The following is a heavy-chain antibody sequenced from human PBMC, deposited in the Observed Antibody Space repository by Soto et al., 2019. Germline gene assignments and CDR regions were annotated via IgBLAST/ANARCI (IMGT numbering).Heavy chain of an antibody. D-gene: IGHD3-10*01. V-gene: IGHV4-34*01. Sequence: SDTLYLTCAVFGGSFSGYYWSWIRQPPGKGREWIGEINHSGSTNYNPSLKSRVTISVDTSKNQFSLKLSSVTAADTAVYYCARVSGIYYYGMDVWGQGTTVTVSS. J-gene: IGHJ6*02. CDR1: GGSFSGYY. CDR2: INHSGST. CDR3: ARVSGIYYYGMDV.